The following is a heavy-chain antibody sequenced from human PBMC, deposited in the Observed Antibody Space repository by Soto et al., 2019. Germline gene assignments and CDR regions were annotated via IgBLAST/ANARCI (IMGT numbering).Heavy chain of an antibody. V-gene: IGHV3-7*05. D-gene: IGHD5-12*01. J-gene: IGHJ4*02. Sequence: GGSLRLSCAASTFTFSNYWMSWVRQAPGKGLEWVANIDQDGSAKYYVGSVKGRFTISRDNAKNLLYLQMSSLRVEDTAVYYCAREYSGYETPRENDYWGQGTLVTVSS. CDR1: TFTFSNYW. CDR2: IDQDGSAK. CDR3: AREYSGYETPRENDY.